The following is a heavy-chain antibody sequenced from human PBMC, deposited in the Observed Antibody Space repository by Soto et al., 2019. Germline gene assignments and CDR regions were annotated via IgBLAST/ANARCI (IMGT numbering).Heavy chain of an antibody. CDR1: GYTFTNYY. Sequence: EASGKVSCKASGYTFTNYYIHWLRQAPGQGLEWLGILRSTTGNTQYAQRFQGRVTMTRDTSTGTVYMELTSLRSDDTAMYYCAREPNESFYFDYWGQGTQVTVSS. CDR2: LRSTTGNT. CDR3: AREPNESFYFDY. J-gene: IGHJ4*02. V-gene: IGHV1-46*01.